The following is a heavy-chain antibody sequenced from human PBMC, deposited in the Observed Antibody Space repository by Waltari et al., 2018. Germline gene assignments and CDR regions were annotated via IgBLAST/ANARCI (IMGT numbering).Heavy chain of an antibody. J-gene: IGHJ4*02. Sequence: QVQLVQSGAEVKKPGASVKVSCKASGYTLTELSMHWVRQAPGKGLEWMGGFAPEGGETIYAQKVQGRVTMTEETSTDTAYMELSSRRSEDTAVYYCATRGTYYDILTGYYRDYWGQGTLVTVSS. CDR1: GYTLTELS. V-gene: IGHV1-24*01. D-gene: IGHD3-9*01. CDR2: FAPEGGET. CDR3: ATRGTYYDILTGYYRDY.